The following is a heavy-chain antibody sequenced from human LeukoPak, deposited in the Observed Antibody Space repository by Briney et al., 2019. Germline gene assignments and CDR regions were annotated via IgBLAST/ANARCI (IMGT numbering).Heavy chain of an antibody. Sequence: SETLSLTCTVSGYSISSGYYWGWIRQPPGKGLEWIGSVYNTGSTYDSPSLKSRVTISVDTSRNQFSLRLSSVTAADTAVYYCAKEPTGDKSFDNWGQGTLVTVSS. CDR3: AKEPTGDKSFDN. CDR1: GYSISSGYY. D-gene: IGHD7-27*01. J-gene: IGHJ4*02. CDR2: VYNTGST. V-gene: IGHV4-38-2*02.